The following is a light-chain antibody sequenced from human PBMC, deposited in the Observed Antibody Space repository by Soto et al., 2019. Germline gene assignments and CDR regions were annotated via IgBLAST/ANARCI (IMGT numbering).Light chain of an antibody. CDR2: SNN. V-gene: IGLV1-44*01. CDR3: AAWDDSLNGLL. Sequence: QSVLPQPPSASGTPGQWGTISCSGSSSNIGSNTVNWYHHLPGTAPKLLIYSNNQRPSGVPDRFSGSKSGTSASLAISGLQSEDEADYYCAAWDDSLNGLLFGGGTKLTVL. CDR1: SSNIGSNT. J-gene: IGLJ2*01.